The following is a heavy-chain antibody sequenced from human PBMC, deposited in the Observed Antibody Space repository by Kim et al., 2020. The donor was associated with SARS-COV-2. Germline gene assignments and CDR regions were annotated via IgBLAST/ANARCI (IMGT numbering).Heavy chain of an antibody. D-gene: IGHD6-13*01. CDR3: ARHVSTWYYFDY. CDR1: GGSINSYY. CDR2: IYYSGTT. Sequence: SETLSLTCTVSGGSINSYYWSWIRQPPGKGLEWIGYIYYSGTTKYNPSLKSRVTISVDTSNNQFSLRLSSVTAADTAVYYCARHVSTWYYFDYWGQGTLATVSS. V-gene: IGHV4-59*08. J-gene: IGHJ4*02.